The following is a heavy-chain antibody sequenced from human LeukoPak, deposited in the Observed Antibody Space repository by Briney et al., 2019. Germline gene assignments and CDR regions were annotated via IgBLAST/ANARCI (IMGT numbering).Heavy chain of an antibody. CDR1: GVSISSDY. CDR3: ARRLRQNLFDP. CDR2: TYYSGSS. Sequence: SETLSLTCTVSGVSISSDYWSWIRLPPGKGLEWIGYTYYSGSSNYNPSLKSRVTVSVDTSKNQFSLKLTSVTAADTAVYYCARRLRQNLFDPWGQGTLVTVSS. V-gene: IGHV4-59*08. D-gene: IGHD4-17*01. J-gene: IGHJ5*02.